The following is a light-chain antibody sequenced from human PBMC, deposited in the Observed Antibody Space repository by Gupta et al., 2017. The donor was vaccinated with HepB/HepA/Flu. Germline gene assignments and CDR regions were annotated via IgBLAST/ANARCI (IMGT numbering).Light chain of an antibody. CDR1: SSNIGENT. CDR2: SNN. CDR3: AAWDDSLSGVV. V-gene: IGLV1-44*01. J-gene: IGLJ2*01. Sequence: QSVLTQPPLVSATPGQRVTISCSGSSSNIGENTVNWYQQLPGTAPKVLIYSNNQRSSGVPDRFSGSKSGTSASLAISGLQSDDEADYYCAAWDDSLSGVVFGGGTKLTVL.